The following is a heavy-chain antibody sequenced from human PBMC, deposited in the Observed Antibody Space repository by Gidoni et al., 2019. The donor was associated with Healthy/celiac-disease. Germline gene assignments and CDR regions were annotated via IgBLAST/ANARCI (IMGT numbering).Heavy chain of an antibody. D-gene: IGHD6-19*01. J-gene: IGHJ4*02. CDR1: VFIFSSYA. Sequence: EVQLLESGGGLVQPWGSLMRSWSASVFIFSSYAMSWVRQAPGKGLEWVSAISGSGGSTYYADSGKGRFTISRDNSKNTLYLQMNSLRAEDTAVYYCAKDSIVEQWLTGDYWGQGTLVTVSS. CDR2: ISGSGGST. CDR3: AKDSIVEQWLTGDY. V-gene: IGHV3-23*01.